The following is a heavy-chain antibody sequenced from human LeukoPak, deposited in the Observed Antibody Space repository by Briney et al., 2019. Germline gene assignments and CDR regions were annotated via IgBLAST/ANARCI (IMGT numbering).Heavy chain of an antibody. J-gene: IGHJ4*02. CDR3: ARESAYDYVWGSYRYWYFDY. CDR1: GGSISSNY. CDR2: IYYSGST. V-gene: IGHV4-59*01. Sequence: PSETLSLTCTVSGGSISSNYWSWVRQPPGKGLEWIGYIYYSGSTNYNPSLKSRVTISVDTSKNQFSLKLSSVTAADTAVYYCARESAYDYVWGSYRYWYFDYWGQGTLVTVSS. D-gene: IGHD3-16*02.